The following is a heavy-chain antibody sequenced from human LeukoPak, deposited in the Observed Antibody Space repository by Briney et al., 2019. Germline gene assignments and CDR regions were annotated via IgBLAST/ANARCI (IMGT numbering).Heavy chain of an antibody. Sequence: GRPPTPPKTATTLTPNTNRTHCVRQPPTKRLHHPPVISDDGSNKYYEDSVKGRFTTSRDNSKNTLYLQMNSLRVEDTAVYYCAKDRTVRGGNADYWGQGTLVTVSS. CDR3: AKDRTVRGGNADY. J-gene: IGHJ4*02. D-gene: IGHD3-10*01. CDR1: TLTPNTNR. CDR2: ISDDGSNK. V-gene: IGHV3-30*18.